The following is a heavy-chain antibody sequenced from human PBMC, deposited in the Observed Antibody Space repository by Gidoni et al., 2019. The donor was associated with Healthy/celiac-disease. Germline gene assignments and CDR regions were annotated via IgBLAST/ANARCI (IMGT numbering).Heavy chain of an antibody. CDR3: ARDRSHYYDSMLTYYYYGMDV. V-gene: IGHV3-30*01. D-gene: IGHD3-22*01. CDR1: GFTFSSYA. Sequence: QVQLVESGGGVVQPGRSLRLSCAASGFTFSSYAMHWVRQAPGKGLEWVAVISYDGSNKYYADSVKGRSTISRDNSKNTLYLQMNSLRAEDTAVYYCARDRSHYYDSMLTYYYYGMDVWGQGTTVTVSS. CDR2: ISYDGSNK. J-gene: IGHJ6*02.